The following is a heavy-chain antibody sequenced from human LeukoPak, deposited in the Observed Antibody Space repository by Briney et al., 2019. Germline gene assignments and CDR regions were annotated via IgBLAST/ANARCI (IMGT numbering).Heavy chain of an antibody. V-gene: IGHV3-74*01. CDR1: GFTFSRYW. Sequence: GGSLRLSCAASGFTFSRYWMHWVRQAPGKGLVWVSRINSDGSSTSYADSVKGRFTISRDNSKNTLYLQMNSLRAEDTAVYYCAKRYYYGSGISPPFDPWGQGTLVTVSS. CDR2: INSDGSST. CDR3: AKRYYYGSGISPPFDP. D-gene: IGHD3-10*01. J-gene: IGHJ5*02.